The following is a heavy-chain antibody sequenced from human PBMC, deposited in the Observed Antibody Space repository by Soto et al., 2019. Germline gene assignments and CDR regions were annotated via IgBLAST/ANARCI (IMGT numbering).Heavy chain of an antibody. J-gene: IGHJ4*02. CDR3: ARTLLPIDY. CDR2: IGAYNGNT. V-gene: IGHV1-18*01. D-gene: IGHD1-26*01. CDR1: GYTFSSYG. Sequence: QVQLGQSGAEVKKPGASVKVSCKASGYTFSSYGISWGRQAPGQGLEWMGWIGAYNGNTNYAQKLQGRVTMTTDTSTSTAHVELRSLRSDDPAVDHCARTLLPIDYRGQGALVTVSS.